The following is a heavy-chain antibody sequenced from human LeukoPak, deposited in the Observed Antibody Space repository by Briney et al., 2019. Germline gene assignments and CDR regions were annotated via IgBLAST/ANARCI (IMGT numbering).Heavy chain of an antibody. D-gene: IGHD3-22*01. CDR2: IRYDGLDK. Sequence: PRGCLRLSCAASGFTFSSYCMHWVRQAPGKGLEWVAFIRYDGLDKYYADSVKGRFTISRDNSKNTLYLQMNSLRAEDTAVYYCAKDAYYSAGYFDYWGQGTPVT. CDR1: GFTFSSYC. J-gene: IGHJ4*02. V-gene: IGHV3-30*02. CDR3: AKDAYYSAGYFDY.